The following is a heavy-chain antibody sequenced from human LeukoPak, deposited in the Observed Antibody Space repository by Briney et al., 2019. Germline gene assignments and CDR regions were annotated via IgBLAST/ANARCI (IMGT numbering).Heavy chain of an antibody. Sequence: SETLSLTCTVSGGSISSYYWSWIRQPPGKGLEWIGYIYYSGSTNYNPSLKSRVTISVDTSKNQFSLKLSSVTAADTAVYYCATRIAVAGTDAFDIWGQGTMVTVSS. D-gene: IGHD6-19*01. J-gene: IGHJ3*02. CDR3: ATRIAVAGTDAFDI. CDR1: GGSISSYY. CDR2: IYYSGST. V-gene: IGHV4-59*08.